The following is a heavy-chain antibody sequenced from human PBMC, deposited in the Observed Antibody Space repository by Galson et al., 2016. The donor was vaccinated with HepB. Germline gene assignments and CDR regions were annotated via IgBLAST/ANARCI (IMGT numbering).Heavy chain of an antibody. V-gene: IGHV3-23*01. CDR3: AKGSYSSSWYCYLDY. J-gene: IGHJ4*02. CDR2: ISGSGGST. CDR1: GFTFSSYA. D-gene: IGHD6-13*01. Sequence: SLRLSCAASGFTFSSYAMRWVRQAPGKGLEWVSAISGSGGSTYYADSVKGRFTISRDNSKNTLFLQMNSLRAEDTAVFYCAKGSYSSSWYCYLDYWGQGTLVTVSS.